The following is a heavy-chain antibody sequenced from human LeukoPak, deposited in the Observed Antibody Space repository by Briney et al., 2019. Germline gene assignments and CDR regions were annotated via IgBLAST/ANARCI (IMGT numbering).Heavy chain of an antibody. CDR2: ISAYNGNT. Sequence: ASVKVSCKASGYTFTSYGISWVRQAPGQGLEWMGWISAYNGNTNYAQKLQGRVTMTTDTSTSTAYMELRSLRTDDTAVYYCARDAPPGYSSGWWHTDYWGQGTLVTVSS. V-gene: IGHV1-18*01. CDR1: GYTFTSYG. J-gene: IGHJ4*02. CDR3: ARDAPPGYSSGWWHTDY. D-gene: IGHD6-19*01.